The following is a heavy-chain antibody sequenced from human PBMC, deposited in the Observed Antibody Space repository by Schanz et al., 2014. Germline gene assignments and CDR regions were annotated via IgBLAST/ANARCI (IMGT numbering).Heavy chain of an antibody. J-gene: IGHJ4*02. V-gene: IGHV3-11*04. CDR1: GFIFSDHY. CDR3: ARDARNSDFDY. CDR2: ISSGSSTI. Sequence: QVQLVESGGGLVKPGGSLRLSCVVSGFIFSDHYMSWIRQAPGKGLEWISYISSGSSTIHYADSVKGRFTISRDNAKNSLFLQMNSLRAEDTAVYYCARDARNSDFDYWGQGTLVTVSS. D-gene: IGHD2-15*01.